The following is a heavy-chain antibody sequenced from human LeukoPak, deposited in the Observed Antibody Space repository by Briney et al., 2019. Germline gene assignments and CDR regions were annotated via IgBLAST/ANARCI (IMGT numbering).Heavy chain of an antibody. CDR2: IYSSGST. V-gene: IGHV3-53*01. CDR1: GFTVSSNY. Sequence: GGSLRLSCAASGFTVSSNYMAWVRQAPGRGLEWVSVIYSSGSTYYADSVKGRFTISRDSSKNTLYLQMNSLRVEDTAVYYCARDTVGTAGVEYWGQGTLVTVPS. D-gene: IGHD4-23*01. J-gene: IGHJ4*02. CDR3: ARDTVGTAGVEY.